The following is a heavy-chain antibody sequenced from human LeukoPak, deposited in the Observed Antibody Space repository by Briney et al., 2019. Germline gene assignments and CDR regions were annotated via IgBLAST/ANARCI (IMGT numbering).Heavy chain of an antibody. CDR3: AKDASYSRSYYAYYYYYMDV. V-gene: IGHV3-74*01. D-gene: IGHD1-26*01. CDR1: GFSFKDYN. Sequence: PGGSLRLSCAASGFSFKDYNMHWVRQAPGKGLVWVSFINPDGSTTNYADSVKGRFTISRDNAKNALYLQMNSLRAEDTAVYYCAKDASYSRSYYAYYYYYMDVWGKGTTVTISS. CDR2: INPDGSTT. J-gene: IGHJ6*03.